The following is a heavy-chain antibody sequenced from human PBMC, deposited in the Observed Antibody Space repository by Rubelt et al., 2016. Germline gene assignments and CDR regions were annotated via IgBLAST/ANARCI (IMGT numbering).Heavy chain of an antibody. CDR3: ARDWYGAIDC. CDR1: GSSFSTSW. V-gene: IGHV3-74*01. D-gene: IGHD4/OR15-4a*01. Sequence: EVQLVESGGGLVQPGGSLRLSCAASGSSFSTSWMHWVRQVPGKGLVWVSRINSDGSSSRTTYAGSVKARFTISRDNARNMVFLQMNSLRVEDTAVDYCARDWYGAIDCWGQGALVTVSP. CDR2: INSDGSSSRT. J-gene: IGHJ4*02.